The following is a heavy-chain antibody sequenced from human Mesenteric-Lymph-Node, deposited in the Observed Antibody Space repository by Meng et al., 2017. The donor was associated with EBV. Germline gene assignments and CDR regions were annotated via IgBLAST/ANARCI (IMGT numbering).Heavy chain of an antibody. V-gene: IGHV3-30-3*01. CDR1: GFTFSSYA. CDR2: ISYDGSNK. J-gene: IGHJ4*02. CDR3: TTGYHIPSHDGY. Sequence: GGGVVQPGRSSRLSWAASGFTFSSYAMHWVRQAPGKGLEWVAVISYDGSNKYYADSVKGRFTISRDNSKNTLYLQMNSPRTEDTAVYYCTTGYHIPSHDGYWGQGTLVTVSS. D-gene: IGHD2-15*01.